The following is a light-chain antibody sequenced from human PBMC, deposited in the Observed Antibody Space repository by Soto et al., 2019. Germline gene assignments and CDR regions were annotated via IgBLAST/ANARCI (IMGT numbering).Light chain of an antibody. J-gene: IGKJ1*01. V-gene: IGKV1-5*01. CDR2: DAS. CDR1: QSVGAS. Sequence: DIQLTQSPSTLSASVGDRVTITCRASQSVGASLAWYQQKPGKAPKILIYDASSLESGVPSRFSGSGSGTEFTLTISTLQPDDFATYYCQQYNIYSTFGQGTTVEI. CDR3: QQYNIYST.